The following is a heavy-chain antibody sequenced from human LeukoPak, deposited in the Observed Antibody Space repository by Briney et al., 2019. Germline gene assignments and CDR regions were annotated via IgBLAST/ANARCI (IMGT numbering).Heavy chain of an antibody. CDR1: GFTFSSYG. Sequence: GGSLRLSCAASGFTFSSYGIHWVRQAPGKGLEWVAFIRYDGSKKYYADSVKHRFTISRDNTKNLLYLEMNSLRAEDTAMYFCVRDVGAVRGEVYFDYWGQGTLVTVSS. V-gene: IGHV3-30*02. CDR3: VRDVGAVRGEVYFDY. CDR2: IRYDGSKK. D-gene: IGHD3-10*01. J-gene: IGHJ4*02.